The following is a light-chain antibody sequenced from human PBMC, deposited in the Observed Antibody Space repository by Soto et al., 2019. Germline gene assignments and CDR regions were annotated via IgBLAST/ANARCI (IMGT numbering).Light chain of an antibody. CDR2: AAS. J-gene: IGKJ4*01. CDR3: QHYRSPSIT. CDR1: ENIFKF. V-gene: IGKV1-5*01. Sequence: DILLIQSPATLSASVGDRITITCRASENIFKFLAWYQQRSGSAPNLLIYAASDLEKGVPSRFSGNGSGTEFTLTIDNLQPNDSATYFCQHYRSPSITFGGGTQ.